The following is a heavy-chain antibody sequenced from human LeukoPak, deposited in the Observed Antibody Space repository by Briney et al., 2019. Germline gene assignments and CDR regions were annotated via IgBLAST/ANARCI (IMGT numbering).Heavy chain of an antibody. CDR1: GGSISSGSYY. V-gene: IGHV4-61*02. J-gene: IGHJ3*02. CDR3: ARSPLYCGGDCYSGAFDI. CDR2: IYTSGST. Sequence: PSQTLSLTCTVAGGSISSGSYYWSWIRQPAGKGLEWIGRIYTSGSTNYNPSLKSRVTMSVDTSKNQFSLKLSSVTAADTAVYYCARSPLYCGGDCYSGAFDIWGQGTMVTVSS. D-gene: IGHD2-21*01.